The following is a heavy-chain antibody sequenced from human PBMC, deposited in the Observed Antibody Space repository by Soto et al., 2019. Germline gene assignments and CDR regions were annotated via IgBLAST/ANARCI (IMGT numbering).Heavy chain of an antibody. V-gene: IGHV1-8*01. D-gene: IGHD3-9*01. CDR3: ARGVFYYDILTGYQNWFDP. CDR2: MNPNSGNT. J-gene: IGHJ5*02. CDR1: GYTFTSCD. Sequence: ASVKVSCKASGYTFTSCDINWVRQATGQGLEWMGWMNPNSGNTGYAQKFQGRVTMTRNTSISTAYMELSSLRSEDTAVYYCARGVFYYDILTGYQNWFDPWGQGTLVTVSS.